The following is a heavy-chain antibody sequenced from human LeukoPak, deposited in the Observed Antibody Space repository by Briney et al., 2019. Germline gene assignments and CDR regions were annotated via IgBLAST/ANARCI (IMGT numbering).Heavy chain of an antibody. CDR2: IYSGGST. V-gene: IGHV3-53*01. CDR1: GFTVSSSY. D-gene: IGHD5-18*01. Sequence: TGGSLRLSCAASGFTVSSSYMSWVRQAPGKGLEWASLIYSGGSTYYAGSVKGRFTISRDNSKNTLYLQMNSLRPEDTAVYYCAKGYNYAYEYWGQGTLVTVSS. J-gene: IGHJ4*02. CDR3: AKGYNYAYEY.